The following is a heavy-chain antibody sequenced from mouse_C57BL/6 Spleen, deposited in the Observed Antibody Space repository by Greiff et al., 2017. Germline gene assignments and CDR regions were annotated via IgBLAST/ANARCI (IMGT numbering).Heavy chain of an antibody. Sequence: VQLQQSGPGLVQPSQSLSITCTVSGFSLTSYGVHWVRQSPGKGLEWLGVIWSGGSTDNNAAFISRLSISKDNSKSQVFFKRNSLQADDTAIYYCARVKKDLYYDYDEAWFADWGQGTLVTVSA. CDR1: GFSLTSYG. CDR2: IWSGGST. J-gene: IGHJ3*01. CDR3: ARVKKDLYYDYDEAWFAD. V-gene: IGHV2-2*01. D-gene: IGHD2-4*01.